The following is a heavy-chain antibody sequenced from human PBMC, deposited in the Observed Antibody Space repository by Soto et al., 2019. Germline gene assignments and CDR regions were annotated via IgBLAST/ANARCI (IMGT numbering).Heavy chain of an antibody. D-gene: IGHD2-15*01. CDR3: ARGEERVARPSGY. CDR1: GGSISSYY. J-gene: IGHJ4*02. V-gene: IGHV4-59*01. CDR2: IYYSGST. Sequence: QVQLQESGPGLVKPSETLSLTCTVSGGSISSYYWSWIRQPPGKGLEWLGYIYYSGSTNYNPSPKSRGTISVDTSKNQFSLKRSAVAAADTAVYYCARGEERVARPSGYWGQGTLVTVSS.